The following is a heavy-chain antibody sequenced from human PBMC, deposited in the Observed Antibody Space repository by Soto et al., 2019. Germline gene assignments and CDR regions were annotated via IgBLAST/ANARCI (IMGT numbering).Heavy chain of an antibody. CDR3: VRRRRRCDGGTGYHSWFDP. D-gene: IGHD5-12*01. Sequence: QITLKESGPTLVKPTQTLTLTCTFSGFSLTPSGMGVGWIRQPPRRALEWLALIYWANDKRYRPSLKSRLTITKDHAKIKVVLTMTNMVPGATATYYSVRRRRRCDGGTGYHSWFDPWGKGALV. V-gene: IGHV2-5*02. J-gene: IGHJ5*02. CDR1: GFSLTPSGMG. CDR2: IYWANDK.